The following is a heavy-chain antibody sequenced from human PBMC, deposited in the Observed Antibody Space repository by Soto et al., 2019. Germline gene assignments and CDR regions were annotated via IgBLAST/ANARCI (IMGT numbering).Heavy chain of an antibody. CDR2: ISYDGSNK. J-gene: IGHJ4*02. CDR1: GVTFSSYA. D-gene: IGHD3-9*01. V-gene: IGHV3-30-3*01. CDR3: ARDKGYDILTGYSPPGDY. Sequence: GGSLGLSCAASGVTFSSYAMHGVRQAPGKGLEWVAVISYDGSNKYYADSVKGRFTISRDNSKNTLYLQMNSLRAEDTAVYYCARDKGYDILTGYSPPGDYWGQGTLVTVSS.